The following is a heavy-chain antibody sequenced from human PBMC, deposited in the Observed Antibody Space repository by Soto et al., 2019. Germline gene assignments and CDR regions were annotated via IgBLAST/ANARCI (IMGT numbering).Heavy chain of an antibody. Sequence: GESLKISCQGFGYRFSNYWIGWVRQMPGKGLEWVGIIYPGDSDTKYSPSFEGQVTISADKSINTAYLQWNSLQASDTAIYYRATRIAHKEPSSTRPNSPWFDPWGQGTLVTVSS. CDR2: IYPGDSDT. CDR3: ATRIAHKEPSSTRPNSPWFDP. V-gene: IGHV5-51*01. D-gene: IGHD1-1*01. J-gene: IGHJ5*02. CDR1: GYRFSNYW.